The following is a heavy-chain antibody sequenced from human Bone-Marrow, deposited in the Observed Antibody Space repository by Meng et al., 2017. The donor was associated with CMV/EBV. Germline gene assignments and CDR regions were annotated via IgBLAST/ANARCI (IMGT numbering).Heavy chain of an antibody. Sequence: GGSLRLSCAASGFIFSSYSMNWVRQAPGKGLEWVSSISSSSSYIYYAGSVKGRFTISRDNAKNSPYLQMNSLGAEDTAVYYCARATPSGVFGVVQRAYFYGMDVWGQGTTVTVSS. D-gene: IGHD3-3*01. J-gene: IGHJ6*02. V-gene: IGHV3-21*01. CDR3: ARATPSGVFGVVQRAYFYGMDV. CDR1: GFIFSSYS. CDR2: ISSSSSYI.